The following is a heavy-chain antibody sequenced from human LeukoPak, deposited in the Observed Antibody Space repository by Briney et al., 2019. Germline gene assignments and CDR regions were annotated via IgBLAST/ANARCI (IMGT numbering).Heavy chain of an antibody. CDR1: GGSFSGYY. CDR3: ARGLMGSTHP. Sequence: SETLSLTCAVYGGSFSGYYWSWVRQPPGKGLEWIGEINHSGSTNYNPSLTSRVTISVDSSKNQFSLKLSSVTAADTAVYYCARGLMGSTHPWGQGTLVTVSS. CDR2: INHSGST. D-gene: IGHD2-2*01. J-gene: IGHJ5*02. V-gene: IGHV4-34*01.